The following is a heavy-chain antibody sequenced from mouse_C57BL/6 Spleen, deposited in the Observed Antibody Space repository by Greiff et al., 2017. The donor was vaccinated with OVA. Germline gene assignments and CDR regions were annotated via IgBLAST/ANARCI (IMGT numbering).Heavy chain of an antibody. D-gene: IGHD2-4*01. CDR2: INPSTGGT. V-gene: IGHV1-42*01. CDR3: ARGDYDEGAWFAY. J-gene: IGHJ3*01. CDR1: GYSFTGYY. Sequence: EVQLQQSGPELVKPGASVKISCKASGYSFTGYYMNWVKQSPEKSLEWIGEINPSTGGTTYNQKFKAKATLTVDKSSSTAYMQLKSLTSEDSAVYYGARGDYDEGAWFAYWGQGTLVTVSA.